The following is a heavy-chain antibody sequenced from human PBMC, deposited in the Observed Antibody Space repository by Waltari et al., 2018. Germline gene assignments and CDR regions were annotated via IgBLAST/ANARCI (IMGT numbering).Heavy chain of an antibody. CDR2: TYYRSKWYN. Sequence: QVQLQQSGPGLVKPSQTLSLTCAISGDSVSSNSAAWNWIRQSPSRGLEWLGRTYYRSKWYNDYAVSVKSRITINPDTSKNQCSLQLNSVTPEDTAVYYCARRGHYYGSGSYSGLDPWGQGTLVTVSS. CDR1: GDSVSSNSAA. J-gene: IGHJ5*02. CDR3: ARRGHYYGSGSYSGLDP. D-gene: IGHD3-10*01. V-gene: IGHV6-1*01.